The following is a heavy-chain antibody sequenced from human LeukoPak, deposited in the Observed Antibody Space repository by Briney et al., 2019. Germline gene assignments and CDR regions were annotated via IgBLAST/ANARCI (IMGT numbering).Heavy chain of an antibody. CDR1: GGSISSYY. CDR3: ARERNLYDFWSGYYMDV. D-gene: IGHD3-3*01. CDR2: IYYSGST. J-gene: IGHJ6*03. V-gene: IGHV4-59*01. Sequence: SETLSLTCTVSGGSISSYYWSWIRQPPGKGLEWIGYIYYSGSTNYNPSLKSRVTISVDTSKNQFSLKLSSVTAADTAVYYCARERNLYDFWSGYYMDVWGKGTTVTVSS.